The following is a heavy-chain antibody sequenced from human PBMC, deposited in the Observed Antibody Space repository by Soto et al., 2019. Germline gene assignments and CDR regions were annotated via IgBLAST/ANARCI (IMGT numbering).Heavy chain of an antibody. D-gene: IGHD4-4*01. CDR3: ARVASNWQYFDY. CDR2: FHYTGIS. V-gene: IGHV4-59*01. Sequence: PSETLSLTCTVSEGSIRGYYWSWIRQPPGKGLEWIGYFHYTGISNYNSSLKSRVTMSLDTSKNQFSLKLSTVSAAATAIYYCARVASNWQYFDYWGQGALVTVSS. J-gene: IGHJ4*02. CDR1: EGSIRGYY.